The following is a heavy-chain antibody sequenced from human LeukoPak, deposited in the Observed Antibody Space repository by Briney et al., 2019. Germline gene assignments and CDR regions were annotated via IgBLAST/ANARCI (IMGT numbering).Heavy chain of an antibody. CDR3: ARDKGSLDY. V-gene: IGHV3-72*01. J-gene: IGHJ4*02. Sequence: PGGSLRLSCAASGFTFSDHYMDWVRQAPGKGLEWVGRTRKKTNSYTTEYAASVKGRFTISRDDSKNSLYLQMNSLKAEDTAVYYCARDKGSLDYWGQGTLVTVSS. CDR2: TRKKTNSYTT. CDR1: GFTFSDHY. D-gene: IGHD2-15*01.